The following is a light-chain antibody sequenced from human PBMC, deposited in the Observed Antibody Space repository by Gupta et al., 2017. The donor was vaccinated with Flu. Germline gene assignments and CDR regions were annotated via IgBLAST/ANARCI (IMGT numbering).Light chain of an antibody. J-gene: IGKJ2*01. Sequence: IQMTQSPSSLSDCVRDRVTITCRASQSISSYLNWYQQKPGNAPKLLIYDASSLESGVPSRFSCSGSGTDFPLTISRPQPEDFATYYCQQGDNPSVIFGQGTKMEIK. CDR1: QSISSY. V-gene: IGKV1-39*01. CDR3: QQGDNPSVI. CDR2: DAS.